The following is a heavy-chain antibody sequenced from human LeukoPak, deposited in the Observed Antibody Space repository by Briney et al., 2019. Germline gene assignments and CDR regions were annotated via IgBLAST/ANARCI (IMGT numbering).Heavy chain of an antibody. Sequence: GGSLRLSCAASGFTFSSYIMSWVRQAPGKGLEWVSLIGGSGDSTYYADSEKGRFTISRDNSKNTLYLRMNSLRADDTAVYYCAKEGPGGGGYFDDWGQGTLVTVSS. D-gene: IGHD3-16*01. CDR2: IGGSGDST. CDR3: AKEGPGGGGYFDD. CDR1: GFTFSSYI. V-gene: IGHV3-23*01. J-gene: IGHJ4*02.